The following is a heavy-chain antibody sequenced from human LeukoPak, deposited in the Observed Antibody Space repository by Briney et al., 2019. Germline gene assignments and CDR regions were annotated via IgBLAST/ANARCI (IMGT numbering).Heavy chain of an antibody. J-gene: IGHJ4*02. D-gene: IGHD3/OR15-3a*01. CDR2: INPSGGAT. Sequence: ASVKVSCKASGYTFTTYNMHWVRQAPGQGLEWMGIINPSGGATNYAQKFQDRGTMTRDRTTTTVYMELSSLRSADTAVYYCATERSEYQYETDAFFDIDQWGQGTLVTVSS. CDR3: ATERSEYQYETDAFFDIDQ. V-gene: IGHV1-46*01. CDR1: GYTFTTYN.